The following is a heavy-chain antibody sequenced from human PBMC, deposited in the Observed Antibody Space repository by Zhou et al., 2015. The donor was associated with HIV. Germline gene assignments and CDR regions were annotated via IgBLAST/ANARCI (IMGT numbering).Heavy chain of an antibody. J-gene: IGHJ6*03. CDR1: GGTFSSYA. Sequence: QVQLVQSGAEVKKPGSSVKVSCKASGGTFSSYAISWVRQAPGQGLEWMGGIIPIFGTANYAQKFQGRVTITADESTSTAYMELSSLRSEDTAVYYCARDTVLAVKSPRYYYMDVWGKGTTVTVSS. CDR2: IIPIFGTA. CDR3: ARDTVLAVKSPRYYYMDV. D-gene: IGHD2-8*02. V-gene: IGHV1-69*12.